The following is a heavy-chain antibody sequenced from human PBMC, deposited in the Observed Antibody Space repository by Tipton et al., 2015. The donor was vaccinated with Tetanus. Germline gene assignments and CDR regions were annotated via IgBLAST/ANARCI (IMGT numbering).Heavy chain of an antibody. CDR1: GFTFSTNA. V-gene: IGHV3-33*01. D-gene: IGHD2-21*01. Sequence: SLRLSCAASGFTFSTNAMHWVRQAPGKGLEWLAVIWYDGSDRFYADSVKGRFTISRDNSRNTLALQMTSLRVDDTGVYFCARDDFIRDSADTWGQGTLVVVSS. J-gene: IGHJ5*02. CDR3: ARDDFIRDSADT. CDR2: IWYDGSDR.